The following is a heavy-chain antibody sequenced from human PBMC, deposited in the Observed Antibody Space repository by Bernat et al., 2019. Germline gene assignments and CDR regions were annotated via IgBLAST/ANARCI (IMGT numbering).Heavy chain of an antibody. J-gene: IGHJ4*02. V-gene: IGHV4-34*01. CDR2: INHSGST. D-gene: IGHD1-26*01. CDR3: ARLSGSDPHAVDY. CDR1: GGSFSGYY. Sequence: QVQLQQWGAGLLKPSETLSLTCAVYGGSFSGYYWSWIRQPPGKGLEWIGEINHSGSTNYNPSLKSRVTISVDTSKNQFSLKLSSVTAADTAVYYCARLSGSDPHAVDYWGQGTLVTVPS.